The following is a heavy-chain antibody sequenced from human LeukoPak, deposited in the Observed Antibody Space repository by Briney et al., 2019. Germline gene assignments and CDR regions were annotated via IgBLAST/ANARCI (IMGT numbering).Heavy chain of an antibody. V-gene: IGHV3-7*03. Sequence: GGSLRLSCAASGFTFSSYWMSWVRQAPGKGLEWVANIKQDGSEKYYVDSVKGRFTISRDNAKNSLYLQMNSLRAEDTAVYYCAKGSVYCSSTSCYPRDYFDYWGQGTLVTVSS. CDR2: IKQDGSEK. D-gene: IGHD2-2*01. J-gene: IGHJ4*02. CDR3: AKGSVYCSSTSCYPRDYFDY. CDR1: GFTFSSYW.